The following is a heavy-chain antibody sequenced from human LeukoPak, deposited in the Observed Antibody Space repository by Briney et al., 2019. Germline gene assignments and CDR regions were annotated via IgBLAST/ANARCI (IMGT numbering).Heavy chain of an antibody. CDR2: SYYSGST. D-gene: IGHD3-3*01. J-gene: IGHJ3*02. CDR1: GGSISSGDYY. Sequence: SETLSLTCTVSGGSISSGDYYWSWIRQPPGKGLEWIGYSYYSGSTYYNPSLKSRVTISVDTSKNQFSLKLSSVTAADTAVYYCARASFLEWLLPGAFDIWGQGTMVTVSS. CDR3: ARASFLEWLLPGAFDI. V-gene: IGHV4-30-4*08.